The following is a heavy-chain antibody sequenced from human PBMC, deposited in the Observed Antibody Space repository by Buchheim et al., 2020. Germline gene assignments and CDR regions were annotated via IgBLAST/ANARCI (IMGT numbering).Heavy chain of an antibody. CDR1: GFTFSSYG. J-gene: IGHJ4*02. V-gene: IGHV3-30*18. Sequence: QVQLVESGGGVVQPGRSLRLSCAASGFTFSSYGMHWVRQAPGKGLEWVAVISYDGSNKYYADSVKGRFTISRDNSKNTPYLQMNSLRAEDTAVYYCAKGKQWLASYYFDYWGQGTL. CDR2: ISYDGSNK. D-gene: IGHD6-19*01. CDR3: AKGKQWLASYYFDY.